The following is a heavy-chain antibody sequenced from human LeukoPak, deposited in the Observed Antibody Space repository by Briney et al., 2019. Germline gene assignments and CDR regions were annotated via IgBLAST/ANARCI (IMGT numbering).Heavy chain of an antibody. D-gene: IGHD3-10*01. CDR2: IIPILGIA. J-gene: IGHJ5*02. Sequence: SVKVSCKASGGTFSSYAISWVRQAPGQGLEWMGRIIPILGIANYAQKFQGRVTITADKSTSTAYMELSSLRSEDTAVYYCARVPTYYYGSGSYSNYNWFDPWGQGTLVTVTS. V-gene: IGHV1-69*04. CDR3: ARVPTYYYGSGSYSNYNWFDP. CDR1: GGTFSSYA.